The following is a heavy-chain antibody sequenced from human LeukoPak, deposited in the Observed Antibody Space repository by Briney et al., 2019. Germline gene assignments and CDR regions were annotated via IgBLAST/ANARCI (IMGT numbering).Heavy chain of an antibody. CDR1: GFTFSSYA. CDR2: ISGSGGST. D-gene: IGHD3-9*01. V-gene: IGHV3-23*01. Sequence: GRSLRLSCAASGFTFSSYAMSWVRQAPGKGLEWVSAISGSGGSTYYADSVKGRFTISRDNSKNTLYLQMNSLRAEDTAVYYCAKVSGGRGYDILTGYQYYFDYWGQGTLVTVSS. CDR3: AKVSGGRGYDILTGYQYYFDY. J-gene: IGHJ4*02.